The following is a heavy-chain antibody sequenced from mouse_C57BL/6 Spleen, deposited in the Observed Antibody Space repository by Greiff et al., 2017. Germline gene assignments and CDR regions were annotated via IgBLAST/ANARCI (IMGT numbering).Heavy chain of an antibody. CDR1: GYTFTSYW. J-gene: IGHJ1*03. CDR2: IYPGSGST. D-gene: IGHD1-1*01. V-gene: IGHV1-55*01. Sequence: QVQLQQPGAELVKPGASVKMSCKASGYTFTSYWITWVKQRPGQGLEWIGDIYPGSGSTNYNEKFKSKATLTVDTSSGTAYMQLSSLTSEDSAVYYCAREDYYGSSQPYWYFDVWGTGTTVTVSS. CDR3: AREDYYGSSQPYWYFDV.